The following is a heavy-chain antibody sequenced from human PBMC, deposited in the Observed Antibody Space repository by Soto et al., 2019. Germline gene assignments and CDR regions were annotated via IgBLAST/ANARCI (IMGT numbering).Heavy chain of an antibody. CDR1: GYTFIRYG. CDR2: ISPYDDST. J-gene: IGHJ6*02. CDR3: ARDPPPMDV. Sequence: ASVRVSSRASGYTFIRYGITWVRQAPGQGFEWMGWISPYDDSTIYAQKLQGRVTMTTDTSTSTAYMELRSLRSDDTAVYYCARDPPPMDVWGQGTTVTVSS. V-gene: IGHV1-18*01.